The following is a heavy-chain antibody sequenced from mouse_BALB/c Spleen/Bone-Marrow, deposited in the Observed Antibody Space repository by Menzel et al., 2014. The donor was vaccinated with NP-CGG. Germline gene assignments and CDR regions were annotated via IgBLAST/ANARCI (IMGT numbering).Heavy chain of an antibody. Sequence: VQLQQSGTVLARPGASVKMSCKASGYSFTIYWMHWVKQRPGQGLEWIGAIYPGNSDTSYNQKFKGKANLTAVTSASTAYMELSSLTNEDSAVYYCTRFGSTYDWYFDVWGAGTTVTVSS. D-gene: IGHD1-1*01. V-gene: IGHV1-5*01. J-gene: IGHJ1*01. CDR1: GYSFTIYW. CDR2: IYPGNSDT. CDR3: TRFGSTYDWYFDV.